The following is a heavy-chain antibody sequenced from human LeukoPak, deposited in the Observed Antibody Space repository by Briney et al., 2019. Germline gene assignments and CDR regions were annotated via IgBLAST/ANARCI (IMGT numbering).Heavy chain of an antibody. Sequence: SETLSLTCTVSGGSISSSSYYWGWIRQPPGKWLEWIGSIYYSGSTYYNPSLKSRVTISVDTSKNQFSLKLSSVTAADTAVYYCARQGLNDIAAAGMWWFDPWGQGTLVTVSS. J-gene: IGHJ5*02. V-gene: IGHV4-39*01. CDR2: IYYSGST. CDR1: GGSISSSSYY. D-gene: IGHD6-13*01. CDR3: ARQGLNDIAAAGMWWFDP.